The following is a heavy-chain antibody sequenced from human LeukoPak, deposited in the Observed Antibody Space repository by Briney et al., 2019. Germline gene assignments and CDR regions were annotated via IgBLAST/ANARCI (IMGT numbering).Heavy chain of an antibody. Sequence: GASVKVSCKASGYSFTSYYMHWVRQAPGQGLEWMGMINPSGGSTSYAQKFQGRVTMTRDMSTSTVYMELSSLRSEDTAVYYCVVRQQLEDYWGQGTLVTVSS. CDR1: GYSFTSYY. CDR2: INPSGGST. J-gene: IGHJ4*02. V-gene: IGHV1-46*01. CDR3: VVRQQLEDY. D-gene: IGHD6-13*01.